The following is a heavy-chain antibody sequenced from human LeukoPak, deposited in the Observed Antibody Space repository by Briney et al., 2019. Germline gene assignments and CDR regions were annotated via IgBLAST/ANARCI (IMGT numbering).Heavy chain of an antibody. V-gene: IGHV6-1*01. CDR2: TYYRSKWYT. D-gene: IGHD2-2*01. CDR3: ARGGVPAADYYYYYMDV. J-gene: IGHJ6*03. Sequence: SQTLSLTCAISGDSVSSNSAAWNWIRLSPSRGLEWLGRTYYRSKWYTDYPVSVKSRITINPDTSKNQFSLQLNSVTPEDTAVYYCARGGVPAADYYYYYMDVWGKGTTVTVSS. CDR1: GDSVSSNSAA.